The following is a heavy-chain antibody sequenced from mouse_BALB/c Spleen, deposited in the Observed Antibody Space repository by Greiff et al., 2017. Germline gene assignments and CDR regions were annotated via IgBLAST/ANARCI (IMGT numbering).Heavy chain of an antibody. J-gene: IGHJ2*01. CDR1: GYAFSSYW. CDR2: IYPGDGDT. CDR3: ARKILDYFDY. Sequence: QVQLKESGAELVRPGSSVKISCKASGYAFSSYWMNWVKQRPGQGLEWIGQIYPGDGDTNYNGKFKGKATLTADKSSSTAYMQLSSLTSVDSAVYFCARKILDYFDYWGQGTTLTVSS. D-gene: IGHD4-1*01. V-gene: IGHV1-80*01.